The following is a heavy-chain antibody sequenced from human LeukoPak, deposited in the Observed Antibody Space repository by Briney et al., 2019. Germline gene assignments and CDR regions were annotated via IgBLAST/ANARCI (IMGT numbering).Heavy chain of an antibody. J-gene: IGHJ4*02. CDR3: ARDYDSSGYYPGGL. Sequence: PGGSLRLSCAASGFTFSSYSMNWVRQAPGKGLEWVSSISSSSSYIYYADSVKGRFTISRDNAKNSLYLQMNSLRAEDTALYYCARDYDSSGYYPGGLWGQGTLVTVSS. V-gene: IGHV3-21*04. D-gene: IGHD3-22*01. CDR1: GFTFSSYS. CDR2: ISSSSSYI.